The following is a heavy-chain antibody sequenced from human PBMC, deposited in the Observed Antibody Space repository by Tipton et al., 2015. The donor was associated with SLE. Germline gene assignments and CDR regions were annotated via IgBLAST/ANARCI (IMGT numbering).Heavy chain of an antibody. CDR2: INHSGVT. D-gene: IGHD2-21*01. CDR3: GRAIGVHYFHV. V-gene: IGHV4-34*01. J-gene: IGHJ4*02. Sequence: LRLSCAVYGGSFGGFNWNWIRQPPGKGLEWIGEINHSGVTSYNPSLKSRVTISVDASKTQFSLRLTSVTAADTAVYYCGRAIGVHYFHVWGQGTLVTVSS. CDR1: GGSFGGFN.